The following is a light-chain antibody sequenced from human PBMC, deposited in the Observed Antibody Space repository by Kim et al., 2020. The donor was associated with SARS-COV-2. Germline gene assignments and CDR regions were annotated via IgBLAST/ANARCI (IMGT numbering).Light chain of an antibody. CDR2: GAS. V-gene: IGKV3-15*01. CDR3: KQYDNWPYT. Sequence: EIVMTQSPATLSVSPGERATLSCRASQSVSSNLAWYQQKPGQAPRLLIYGASTGATGIPARFSGSGSVTEFTLTISSLQSEDFVVYYCKQYDNWPYTFGQGTKLEI. CDR1: QSVSSN. J-gene: IGKJ2*01.